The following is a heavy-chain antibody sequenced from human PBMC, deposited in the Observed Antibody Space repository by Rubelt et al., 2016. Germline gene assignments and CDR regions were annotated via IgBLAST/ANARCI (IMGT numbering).Heavy chain of an antibody. Sequence: VQLVESGGGLVKPGGSLRLSCAASGFTFSSYGMHWVRQAPGKGLEWVAVIWYDGSNKYYADSVKGRFTISREKSKNTLYLQMNSLRAEDTAVYYCARGSPTPRRGSEKPRNIYYYGMDVWGQGTTVTVSS. CDR2: IWYDGSNK. D-gene: IGHD2/OR15-2a*01. V-gene: IGHV3-33*08. CDR1: GFTFSSYG. CDR3: ARGSPTPRRGSEKPRNIYYYGMDV. J-gene: IGHJ6*02.